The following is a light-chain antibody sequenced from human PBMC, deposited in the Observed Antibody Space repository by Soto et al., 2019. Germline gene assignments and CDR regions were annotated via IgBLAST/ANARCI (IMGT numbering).Light chain of an antibody. Sequence: EIVLTQSPDTLSLSPGERATLSCRASQSVTTYLAWYQQKPGQAPRLLIYGASSRPTGIPDRFSGSGSGTDFTLTSSSLQPEDFATYYCQQLHGYPITFGQGTRLEIK. CDR1: QSVTTY. CDR3: QQLHGYPIT. V-gene: IGKV3-11*01. CDR2: GAS. J-gene: IGKJ5*01.